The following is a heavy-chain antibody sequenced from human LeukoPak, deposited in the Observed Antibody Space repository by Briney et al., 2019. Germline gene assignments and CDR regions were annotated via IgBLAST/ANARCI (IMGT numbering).Heavy chain of an antibody. CDR3: AKDKGFSYGFDY. J-gene: IGHJ4*02. Sequence: GGSLRLSCAASGFTFSSYAMSWVRQAPGKGLEWVSAIGSSGGSTYYEDSVKGRFTISRDNSKNTLYLQMNSLRAEDTAIYYCAKDKGFSYGFDYWGQGTLVTISS. CDR2: IGSSGGST. CDR1: GFTFSSYA. D-gene: IGHD5-18*01. V-gene: IGHV3-23*01.